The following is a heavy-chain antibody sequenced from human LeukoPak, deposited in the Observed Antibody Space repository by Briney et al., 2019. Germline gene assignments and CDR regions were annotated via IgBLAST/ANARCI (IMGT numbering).Heavy chain of an antibody. V-gene: IGHV5-51*01. J-gene: IGHJ4*02. Sequence: GESLKISCKGSGYSFTSYWIGWVRQMPGKGLEWMGIIYPGDSDTRYSPSFQGQVTISADKSISTAYLQWSSLKTSDTAMYYCARRGMYYDFWSGYEDYWGQGTLVTVSS. CDR3: ARRGMYYDFWSGYEDY. CDR1: GYSFTSYW. D-gene: IGHD3-3*01. CDR2: IYPGDSDT.